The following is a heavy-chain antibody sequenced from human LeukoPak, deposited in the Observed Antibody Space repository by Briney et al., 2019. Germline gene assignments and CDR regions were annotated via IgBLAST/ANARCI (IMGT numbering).Heavy chain of an antibody. Sequence: GGSLRLSCAASGFTFSSYWMHWVRQAPGKGLEWVAVIWYDGSNKYYPDSVEGRSTISRDNSKNTLYLQMNSLRAEDTAVYYCATIRNCGGDCYYFDYWGQGTLVTVSS. CDR2: IWYDGSNK. J-gene: IGHJ4*02. CDR3: ATIRNCGGDCYYFDY. CDR1: GFTFSSYW. D-gene: IGHD2-21*02. V-gene: IGHV3-33*08.